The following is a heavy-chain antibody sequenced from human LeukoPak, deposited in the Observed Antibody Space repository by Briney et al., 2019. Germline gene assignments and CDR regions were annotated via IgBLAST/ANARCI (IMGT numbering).Heavy chain of an antibody. Sequence: ASVKVSCKAFGYTFTSYYEHWVRQAPGQGLEWMGIINPSGGTNYAQKFQGRVTMTRGTSTSTVYMELSSLRSEDTAVYYCARGTPGYSSVWGQGTLVTVSS. CDR2: INPSGGT. CDR1: GYTFTSYY. V-gene: IGHV1-46*01. J-gene: IGHJ4*02. CDR3: ARGTPGYSSV. D-gene: IGHD6-19*01.